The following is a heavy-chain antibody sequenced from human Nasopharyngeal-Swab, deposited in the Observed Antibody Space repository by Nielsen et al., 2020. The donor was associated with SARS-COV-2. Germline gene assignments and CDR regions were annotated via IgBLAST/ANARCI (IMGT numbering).Heavy chain of an antibody. Sequence: VRQAPGKGLEWVSGISGSGGSTSYADSVKGRFTISRDNSKNTLYLQMNSLRAEDTAVYYCAKGGYCSSTSCKDFFDYWGQGTLVTVSS. D-gene: IGHD2-2*01. CDR3: AKGGYCSSTSCKDFFDY. J-gene: IGHJ4*02. CDR2: ISGSGGST. V-gene: IGHV3-23*01.